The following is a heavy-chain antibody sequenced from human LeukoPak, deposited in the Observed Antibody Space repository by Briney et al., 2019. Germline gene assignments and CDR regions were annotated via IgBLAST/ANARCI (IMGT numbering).Heavy chain of an antibody. D-gene: IGHD2-8*01. Sequence: WGSLRLSCAASGFTFSSYGMHWVRQAPGKGLEWVAVIWYDGSTKYYAYSVKGRFTLSRDNSKNTLYLQINSLRAEDTAVYYCARDIVLMVYAISPYYYYGMDVWGQGATVTVSS. CDR1: GFTFSSYG. J-gene: IGHJ6*02. CDR2: IWYDGSTK. CDR3: ARDIVLMVYAISPYYYYGMDV. V-gene: IGHV3-33*01.